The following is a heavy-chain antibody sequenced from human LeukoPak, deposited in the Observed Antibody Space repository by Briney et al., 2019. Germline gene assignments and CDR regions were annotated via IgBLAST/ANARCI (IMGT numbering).Heavy chain of an antibody. CDR1: GYSFPNYW. CDR3: ARRIALVPGWFDP. V-gene: IGHV5-51*01. CDR2: IYPGDSDT. J-gene: IGHJ5*02. Sequence: GESLKISCKGSGYSFPNYWIGWVRQRPGKGLEWMGIIYPGDSDTKYSPSFQGQVTISADNSISTSYLQWRSLKASDTAIYYCARRIALVPGWFDPWGRGTLVTVSS. D-gene: IGHD6-6*01.